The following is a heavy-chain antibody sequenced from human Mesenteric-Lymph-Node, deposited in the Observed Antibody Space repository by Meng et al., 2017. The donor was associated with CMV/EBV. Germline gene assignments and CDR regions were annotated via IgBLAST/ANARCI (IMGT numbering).Heavy chain of an antibody. V-gene: IGHV3-7*01. Sequence: ETLSLTCVVSGFSFSTYWMTWVRQAPGKGLEWVANIKQDGSEKYYVDSVRGRFTISRDNAKNSLYLQMNSLRAEDTAVYYCARALVPTSWAYFDPWGQGILVTVSS. J-gene: IGHJ5*02. CDR1: GFSFSTYW. CDR3: ARALVPTSWAYFDP. D-gene: IGHD6-13*01. CDR2: IKQDGSEK.